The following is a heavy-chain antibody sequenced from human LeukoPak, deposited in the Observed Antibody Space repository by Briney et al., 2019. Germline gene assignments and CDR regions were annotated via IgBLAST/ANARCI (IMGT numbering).Heavy chain of an antibody. J-gene: IGHJ4*02. CDR1: GFTFSSYA. CDR2: ISGSGGST. D-gene: IGHD2-21*02. V-gene: IGHV3-23*01. Sequence: GGSLRLSCAASGFTFSSYAMSWVRQAPGKGLEWVSAISGSGGSTYYADSVKGRFTISRDNSKNTLYLQMNSLKTEDTAVYYCTTCNGDCYFNFWGQGTLVTVSS. CDR3: TTCNGDCYFNF.